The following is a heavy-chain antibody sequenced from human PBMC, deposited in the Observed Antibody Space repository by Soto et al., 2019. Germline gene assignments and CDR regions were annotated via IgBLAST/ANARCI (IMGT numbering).Heavy chain of an antibody. CDR1: GGSFSGYY. D-gene: IGHD3-3*01. CDR3: AMIFGVVISGYGMDV. Sequence: SETLSLTCAVYGGSFSGYYWSWIRQPPGKGLEWIGEINHSGSTNYNPSLKSRVTISVDTSKNQFSLKLSSVTAADTAVYYCAMIFGVVISGYGMDVWGQGTTVTVYS. J-gene: IGHJ6*02. V-gene: IGHV4-34*01. CDR2: INHSGST.